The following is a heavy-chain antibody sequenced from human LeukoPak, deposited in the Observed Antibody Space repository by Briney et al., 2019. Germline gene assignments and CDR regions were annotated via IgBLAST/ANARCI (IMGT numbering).Heavy chain of an antibody. J-gene: IGHJ4*02. D-gene: IGHD3-10*01. Sequence: ASVKVSCKASGYTFTNYAMHWVRQAPGQRLEWMGGIIPIFGTANYAQKFQGRVTITADESTSTAYMELSSLKTEDTAVYYCTTDPELLMVRGVIITLDYWGQGTLVTVSS. CDR2: IIPIFGTA. V-gene: IGHV1-69*13. CDR1: GYTFTNYA. CDR3: TTDPELLMVRGVIITLDY.